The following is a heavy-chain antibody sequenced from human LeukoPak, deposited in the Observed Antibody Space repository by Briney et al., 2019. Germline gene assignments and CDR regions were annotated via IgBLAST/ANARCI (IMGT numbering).Heavy chain of an antibody. CDR2: IYCSGST. V-gene: IGHV4-39*01. Sequence: PSETLSLTCTVSGGSISSSSYYWGWIRQPPGKGQEWIGSIYCSGSTYYNPSLKSRVTISVDTSKNQFSLKLSSVTAADTAVYYCASLTPTNGRGWLDYWGQGNPVTVSS. J-gene: IGHJ4*02. D-gene: IGHD2-8*01. CDR3: ASLTPTNGRGWLDY. CDR1: GGSISSSSYY.